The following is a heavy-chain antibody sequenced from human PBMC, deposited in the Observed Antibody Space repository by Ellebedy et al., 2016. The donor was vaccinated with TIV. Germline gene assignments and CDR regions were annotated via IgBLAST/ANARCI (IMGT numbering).Heavy chain of an antibody. V-gene: IGHV3-21*01. Sequence: GESLKISCAASGFTFSSYSMNWVRQAPGKGLEWVSSISSSSSYIYYADSVKGRFTISRDNAKNSLYLQMNSLRAEDTAVYYCARRSTSPLMVRGDIDYWGQGTLVTVSS. CDR2: ISSSSSYI. D-gene: IGHD3-10*01. J-gene: IGHJ4*02. CDR1: GFTFSSYS. CDR3: ARRSTSPLMVRGDIDY.